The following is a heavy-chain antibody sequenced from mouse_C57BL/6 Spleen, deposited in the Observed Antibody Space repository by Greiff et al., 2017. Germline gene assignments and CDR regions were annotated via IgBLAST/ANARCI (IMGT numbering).Heavy chain of an antibody. D-gene: IGHD2-1*01. J-gene: IGHJ2*01. Sequence: QVHVKQSGAELARPGASVKLSCKASGYTFTSYGISWVKQRTGQGLEWIGEIYPRSGNTYYNEKFKGKATLTADKSSSTAYMELRSLTSEDSAVYFCARKGGNYEFDYWGQGTTLTVSS. V-gene: IGHV1-81*01. CDR1: GYTFTSYG. CDR3: ARKGGNYEFDY. CDR2: IYPRSGNT.